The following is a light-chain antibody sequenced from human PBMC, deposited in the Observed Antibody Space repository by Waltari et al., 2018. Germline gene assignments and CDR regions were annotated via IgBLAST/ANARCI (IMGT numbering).Light chain of an antibody. CDR1: KTVGTN. V-gene: IGKV3D-15*01. Sequence: DIVMTQSPATLSVSPGERATLSCRASKTVGTNLAWYQQKPGQAPRLLIYGVFNRATGIPGRFSGSGSGTEFTLAISSLQSEDFAVYYCHQYFNWPRTFGQGTKVEI. CDR3: HQYFNWPRT. CDR2: GVF. J-gene: IGKJ1*01.